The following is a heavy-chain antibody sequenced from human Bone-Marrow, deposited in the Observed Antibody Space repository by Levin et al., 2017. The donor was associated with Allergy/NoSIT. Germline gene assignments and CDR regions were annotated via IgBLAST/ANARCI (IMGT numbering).Heavy chain of an antibody. V-gene: IGHV3-23*01. Sequence: PGGSLRLSCVGSGFTFSKSALTWVRQAPGQGLEWVSALSGTSTDPSYAASVKGRFIISRDNSNNTLYLQMNGLRADDTATYYCAKEGIYGAVNWGQGTLVIVSS. CDR3: AKEGIYGAVN. CDR2: LSGTSTDP. J-gene: IGHJ4*02. CDR1: GFTFSKSA. D-gene: IGHD5-12*01.